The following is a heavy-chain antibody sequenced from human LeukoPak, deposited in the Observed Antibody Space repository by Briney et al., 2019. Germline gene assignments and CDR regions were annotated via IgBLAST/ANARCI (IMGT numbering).Heavy chain of an antibody. J-gene: IGHJ4*02. Sequence: GGSLRLSCAASGFTLSSYAMSWVRQAPGKGLEWVSAISGSGGSTYYADSVKGRFTISRDNSKNTPYLQMDSLRAEDTAVYYCAKDITRYSGHPGPLDYWGQGTLVTVSS. V-gene: IGHV3-23*01. CDR1: GFTLSSYA. D-gene: IGHD1-26*01. CDR3: AKDITRYSGHPGPLDY. CDR2: ISGSGGST.